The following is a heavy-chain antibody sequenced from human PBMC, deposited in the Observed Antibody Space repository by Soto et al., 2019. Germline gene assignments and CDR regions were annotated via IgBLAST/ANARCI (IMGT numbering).Heavy chain of an antibody. V-gene: IGHV3-23*01. Sequence: GSLRLSCAASGFTFSSYAMSWVRQAPGKGLEWLSVIGGNGGTTNYADSVKGRFTTTRDNSKKTVFLQMNSLRADDTAVYYCAKGKAHTMFGVDTLFDYWGQGTLVTVSS. CDR3: AKGKAHTMFGVDTLFDY. J-gene: IGHJ4*02. D-gene: IGHD3-3*01. CDR1: GFTFSSYA. CDR2: IGGNGGTT.